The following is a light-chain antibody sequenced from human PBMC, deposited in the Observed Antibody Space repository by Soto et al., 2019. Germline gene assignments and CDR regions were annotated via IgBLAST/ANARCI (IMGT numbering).Light chain of an antibody. Sequence: EIVMTQSPATLSVSPGERATLSCRASQSISNSLAWYQQKPGQAPSLLIYGASTRATGIPARFSGSGSGTEFTLTISSLQSEDSAVYYCQQYYNWTPRTFGQGTKLEIK. V-gene: IGKV3-15*01. CDR1: QSISNS. J-gene: IGKJ2*01. CDR3: QQYYNWTPRT. CDR2: GAS.